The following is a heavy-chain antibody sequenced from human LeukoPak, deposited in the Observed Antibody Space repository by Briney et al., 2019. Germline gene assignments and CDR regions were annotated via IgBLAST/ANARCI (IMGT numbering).Heavy chain of an antibody. V-gene: IGHV3-21*01. CDR1: GFTFSSYS. Sequence: GGSLRLSCAASGFTFSSYSMNGVRQAPGKGLEWVSSISSGSTYIYYADSVKGRFTISRDNAKNSLYLQMNSLRAEDTAMYYCARGRTSGGMTTDIDYWGQGTLVTVSS. J-gene: IGHJ4*02. D-gene: IGHD4-11*01. CDR3: ARGRTSGGMTTDIDY. CDR2: ISSGSTYI.